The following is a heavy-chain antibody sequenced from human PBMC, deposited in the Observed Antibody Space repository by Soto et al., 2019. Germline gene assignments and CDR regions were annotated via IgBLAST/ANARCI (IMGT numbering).Heavy chain of an antibody. CDR1: GFIASNYA. V-gene: IGHV3-23*04. J-gene: IGHJ3*02. CDR3: ARDHRYALDI. CDR2: FSGSGGAT. Sequence: VQVVESGGGLVQPGGSLRLSCAASGFIASNYAMSWVRQAPGKGLEWVSGFSGSGGATFYADSVKGRFTISRDSSKNSLYLQMNSLRDEDTAVYYCARDHRYALDIWGQGTRVTVSS.